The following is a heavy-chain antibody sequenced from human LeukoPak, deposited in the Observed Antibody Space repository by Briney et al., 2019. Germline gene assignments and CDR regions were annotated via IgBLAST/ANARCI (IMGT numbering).Heavy chain of an antibody. Sequence: ASVKVSCKASGYTFTSYDINWVRQATGQGLEWMGWMNPNSGNTGYAQKFQGRVTMTRNTSISTAYMELSSLRSEDTAVYYCARAGFDWAYYYYYMDVWGKGTTVTIS. J-gene: IGHJ6*03. V-gene: IGHV1-8*01. CDR3: ARAGFDWAYYYYYMDV. CDR1: GYTFTSYD. D-gene: IGHD3-9*01. CDR2: MNPNSGNT.